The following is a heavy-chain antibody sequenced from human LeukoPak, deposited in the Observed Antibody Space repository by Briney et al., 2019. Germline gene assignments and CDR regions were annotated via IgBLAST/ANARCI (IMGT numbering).Heavy chain of an antibody. CDR1: GGSISSYY. D-gene: IGHD2-21*02. CDR3: ARDCGDCTTVSPAHWFDP. Sequence: SETLSLTCTVSGGSISSYYWSWIRQPPGKGLEWIGYIYYSGSTNYNPSLKSRVTISVDTSKNQFSLKLSSVTAADTAVYYCARDCGDCTTVSPAHWFDPWGQGILVTVSS. J-gene: IGHJ5*02. V-gene: IGHV4-59*01. CDR2: IYYSGST.